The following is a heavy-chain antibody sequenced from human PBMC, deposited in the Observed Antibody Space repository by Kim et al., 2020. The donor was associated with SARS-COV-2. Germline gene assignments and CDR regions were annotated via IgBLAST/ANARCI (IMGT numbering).Heavy chain of an antibody. V-gene: IGHV3-23*01. J-gene: IGHJ3*01. CDR3: AKGRPLAP. CDR2: GGTP. D-gene: IGHD3-3*02. Sequence: GGTPNDANSEKGLFTIPRDNAKNTLSLKMNSLRAEDTAVYYCAKGRPLAPWGQGTMVTVSS.